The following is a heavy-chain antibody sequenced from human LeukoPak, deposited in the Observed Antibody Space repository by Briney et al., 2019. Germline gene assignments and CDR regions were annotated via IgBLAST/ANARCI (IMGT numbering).Heavy chain of an antibody. Sequence: PGGSLRLSCAASGFTSSDYYMSWIRQAPGKGLEWVSYISSSGSTIYYADSVKGRFTISRDNAKNSLYLQMNSLRAEDTAVYYCAREGGIAARPHYYYYGMDVWGQGTTVTVSS. D-gene: IGHD6-6*01. J-gene: IGHJ6*02. CDR3: AREGGIAARPHYYYYGMDV. V-gene: IGHV3-11*01. CDR2: ISSSGSTI. CDR1: GFTSSDYY.